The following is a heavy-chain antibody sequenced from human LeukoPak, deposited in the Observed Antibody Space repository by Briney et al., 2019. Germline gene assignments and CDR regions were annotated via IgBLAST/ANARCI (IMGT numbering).Heavy chain of an antibody. CDR1: GFTFSTYT. D-gene: IGHD2-21*02. CDR3: AKKSGGDCHDY. CDR2: ISGSGGST. Sequence: GGSLGLSCAASGFTFSTYTMSWVRQAPEKGLEWVSAISGSGGSTYYADSVKGRFTISRDNSKNTLYLQLNSLRAEDTAVYYCAKKSGGDCHDYWGQGTLVTVSS. V-gene: IGHV3-23*01. J-gene: IGHJ4*02.